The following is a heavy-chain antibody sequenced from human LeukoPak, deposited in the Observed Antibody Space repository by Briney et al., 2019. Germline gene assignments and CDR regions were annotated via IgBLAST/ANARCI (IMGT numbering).Heavy chain of an antibody. V-gene: IGHV3-30*02. CDR1: GFTFSSYG. D-gene: IGHD6-13*01. CDR2: IRYDGSNK. CDR3: AKDGSIAAAGTYY. J-gene: IGHJ4*02. Sequence: GGSLRLSCAASGFTFSSYGMHWVRQAPGKRLEWVAFIRYDGSNKYYADSVKGRFTISRDNSKNTLYLQMNSLRAEDTAVYYCAKDGSIAAAGTYYWGQGTPVSVSS.